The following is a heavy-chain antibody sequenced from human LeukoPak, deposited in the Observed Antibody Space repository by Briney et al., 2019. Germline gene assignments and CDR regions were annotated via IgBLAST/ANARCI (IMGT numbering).Heavy chain of an antibody. V-gene: IGHV4-34*01. CDR2: INHSGST. Sequence: PSETLSLTCAVYGGSFSGYYWSWIRQPPGKGLEWIGEINHSGSTNYNPSLKSRVTISVDTSKNQFSPKLSSVTAADTAVYNCASIAVVVAATHYFDYWGQGTLVTVSS. D-gene: IGHD2-15*01. J-gene: IGHJ4*02. CDR1: GGSFSGYY. CDR3: ASIAVVVAATHYFDY.